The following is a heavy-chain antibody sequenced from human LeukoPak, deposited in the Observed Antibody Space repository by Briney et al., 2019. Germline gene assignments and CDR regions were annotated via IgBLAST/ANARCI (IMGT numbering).Heavy chain of an antibody. Sequence: GGSLRLSCAASGFTFSSYGMHWARQAPGKGLEWVAFIRYDGSNKYYADSVKGRFTISRDNSKNTLYLQMNSLRAEDTAVYYCAKWGGYSSGWYSFRGAFDIWGQGTMVTVSS. CDR2: IRYDGSNK. D-gene: IGHD6-19*01. CDR1: GFTFSSYG. CDR3: AKWGGYSSGWYSFRGAFDI. J-gene: IGHJ3*02. V-gene: IGHV3-30*02.